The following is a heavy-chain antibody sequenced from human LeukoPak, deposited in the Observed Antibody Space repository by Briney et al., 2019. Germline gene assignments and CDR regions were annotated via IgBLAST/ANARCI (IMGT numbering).Heavy chain of an antibody. CDR1: GFTFSSYG. D-gene: IGHD5-12*01. Sequence: GRSLRLSCAASGFTFSSYGMHWVRQAPGKGQEWVAVIWYDGSNKYYADSVKGRFTISRDNSKNTLYLQMNSLRAEDTAVYYCARSRPFSVATFDYWGQGTLVTVSS. V-gene: IGHV3-33*01. J-gene: IGHJ4*02. CDR2: IWYDGSNK. CDR3: ARSRPFSVATFDY.